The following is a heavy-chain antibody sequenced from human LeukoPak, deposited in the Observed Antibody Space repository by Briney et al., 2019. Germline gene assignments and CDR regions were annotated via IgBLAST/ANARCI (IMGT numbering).Heavy chain of an antibody. Sequence: SETLSLTCTVSGGSISSSSYYWGWIRQPPGKGLEWIGSIYYSGSTYYNPSLKSRVTISVDTSKNQFSLKLSSVTAADTAVYYCARGLRPYGMDVWGQGTTVTVSS. CDR3: ARGLRPYGMDV. CDR2: IYYSGST. CDR1: GGSISSSSYY. V-gene: IGHV4-39*07. J-gene: IGHJ6*02. D-gene: IGHD4-17*01.